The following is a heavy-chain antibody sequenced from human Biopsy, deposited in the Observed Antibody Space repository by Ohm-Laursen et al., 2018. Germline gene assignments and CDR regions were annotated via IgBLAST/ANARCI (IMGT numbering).Heavy chain of an antibody. CDR1: GFGVNTYG. D-gene: IGHD4-17*01. Sequence: SLRLSCAASGFGVNTYGMHWVRQAPGQGLEWVSSISSSGSFIYFADSVKGRFTISRDNARNSLYLQMNSLRAEDTAVYYCGRGQTVAPGYYGMDVWGQGTTVTVSS. CDR2: ISSSGSFI. J-gene: IGHJ6*02. V-gene: IGHV3-21*01. CDR3: GRGQTVAPGYYGMDV.